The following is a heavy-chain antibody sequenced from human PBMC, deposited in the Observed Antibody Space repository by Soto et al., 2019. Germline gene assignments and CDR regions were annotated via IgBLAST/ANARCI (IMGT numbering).Heavy chain of an antibody. J-gene: IGHJ3*02. CDR3: TRGSFGHAFDI. Sequence: PGGSLRLSCAASGFTFSRYWMHWVRQAPGKGLVWVSRVNNDGSGTIYADSVKGRFTVSRDNAKNTLFLQMNSLRVDDTAMYYCTRGSFGHAFDIWGQGTMVTVSS. V-gene: IGHV3-74*01. CDR2: VNNDGSGT. CDR1: GFTFSRYW. D-gene: IGHD3-16*01.